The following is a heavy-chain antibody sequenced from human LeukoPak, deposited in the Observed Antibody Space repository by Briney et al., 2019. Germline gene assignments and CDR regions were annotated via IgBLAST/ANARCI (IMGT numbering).Heavy chain of an antibody. J-gene: IGHJ4*02. CDR1: GFTFSDYA. D-gene: IGHD6-13*01. CDR2: INHSGST. V-gene: IGHV4-34*01. Sequence: PGGSLRLSCAASGFTFSDYAMSWIRQPPGKGLEWIGEINHSGSTNYNPSLKSRVTISVDTSKNQFSLKLRSVTAADTAVYYCARGSAAARFDYWGQGTLVTVSS. CDR3: ARGSAAARFDY.